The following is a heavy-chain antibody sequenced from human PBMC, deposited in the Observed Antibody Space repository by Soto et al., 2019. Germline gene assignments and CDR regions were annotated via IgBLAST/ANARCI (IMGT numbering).Heavy chain of an antibody. V-gene: IGHV4-61*01. CDR2: IYYSGST. CDR3: ARDVGYCISTSCYVHYYYGMDV. Sequence: SETLSLTCTVSGGSVSSDSNYRTWLLQPPGKRLEWIGYIYYSGSTNYNPSLKSRVTISVDTSKNQFSLKLSSVTAADTAVYYCARDVGYCISTSCYVHYYYGMDVWGQGTTVTVS. CDR1: GGSVSSDSNY. J-gene: IGHJ6*02. D-gene: IGHD2-2*01.